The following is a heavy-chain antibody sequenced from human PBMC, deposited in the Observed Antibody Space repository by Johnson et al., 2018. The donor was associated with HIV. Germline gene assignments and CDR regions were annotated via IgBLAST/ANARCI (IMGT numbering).Heavy chain of an antibody. V-gene: IGHV3-64*01. J-gene: IGHJ3*02. Sequence: VQLVESGGALVQPGGSLRLSCAASGFTFSSWPMHWVRQAPGKELEYVSRITGSGDTYYVNSVKGRFTISRDNSKSTLYLQMDSLRAEDTAVYYCARGGAAAGGAFDIWGQGTMVIVSS. D-gene: IGHD6-13*01. CDR1: GFTFSSWP. CDR3: ARGGAAAGGAFDI. CDR2: ITGSGDT.